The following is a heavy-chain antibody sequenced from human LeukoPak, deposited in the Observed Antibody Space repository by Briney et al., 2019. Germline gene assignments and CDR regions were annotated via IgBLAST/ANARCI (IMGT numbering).Heavy chain of an antibody. V-gene: IGHV4-34*01. CDR2: INHSGST. CDR1: GGSFSGYY. CDR3: ARGRIQLWFG. D-gene: IGHD5-18*01. J-gene: IGHJ4*02. Sequence: SETLSLTCAVYGGSFSGYYWSWIRQPPGKGLEWIGEINHSGSTNYNPSLKSRVTISVDTSKNQFSLKLSSVTAADTAVYYCARGRIQLWFGGGQGTLVTVFS.